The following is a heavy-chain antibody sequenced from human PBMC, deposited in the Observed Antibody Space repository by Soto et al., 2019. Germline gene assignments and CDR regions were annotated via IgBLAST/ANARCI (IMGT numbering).Heavy chain of an antibody. CDR1: GFTFSSFA. CDR3: AKAPWNLAHTHFFDF. Sequence: QVRLVESGGGVVQPGRSLRLSCAASGFTFSSFAMHWVRQAPGKGLEWVAVITSDGTKEYYADSVRGRFTISRDNSGKTVYQHMNSLGGYDTAVYYCAKAPWNLAHTHFFDFRGQGTLVTFSS. J-gene: IGHJ4*02. V-gene: IGHV3-30-3*01. D-gene: IGHD1-1*01. CDR2: ITSDGTKE.